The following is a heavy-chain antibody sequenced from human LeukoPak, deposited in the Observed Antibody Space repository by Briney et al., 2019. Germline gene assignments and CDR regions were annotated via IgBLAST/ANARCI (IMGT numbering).Heavy chain of an antibody. V-gene: IGHV4-4*09. D-gene: IGHD2-2*01. CDR2: IYTSGST. J-gene: IGHJ6*03. CDR1: GGSISSYY. CDR3: ARRGVVVPAATHYYYYYMDV. Sequence: SETLPLTCTVSGGSISSYYWSWIRQPPGKGLEWIGYIYTSGSTNYNPSLKSRVTISVDTSKNQFSLKLSSVTAADTAVYYCARRGVVVPAATHYYYYYMDVWGKGTTVTVSS.